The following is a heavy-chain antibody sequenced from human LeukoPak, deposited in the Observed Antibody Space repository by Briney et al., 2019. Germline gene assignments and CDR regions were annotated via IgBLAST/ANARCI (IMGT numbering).Heavy chain of an antibody. CDR1: GFTFSSYE. D-gene: IGHD6-19*01. V-gene: IGHV3-66*01. J-gene: IGHJ4*02. CDR2: IYSGGST. CDR3: ARGVRSSGWYKGWDYYFDY. Sequence: GGSLRLSCAASGFTFSSYEMNWVRQAPGKGLEWVSVIYSGGSTYYADSVKGRFTISRDNSKNTLYLQMNSLRAEDTAVYYCARGVRSSGWYKGWDYYFDYWGQGTLVTVSS.